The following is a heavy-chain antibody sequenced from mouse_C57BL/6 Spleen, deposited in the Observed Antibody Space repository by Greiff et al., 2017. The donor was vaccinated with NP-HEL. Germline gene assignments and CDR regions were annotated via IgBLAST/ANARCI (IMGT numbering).Heavy chain of an antibody. CDR2: IRSNSSNYET. V-gene: IGHV10-3*01. CDR3: VRDGYGGAMDY. CDR1: GFTFNTYA. D-gene: IGHD2-2*01. Sequence: EVKLLESGGGLVQPKGSLKLSCAASGFTFNTYAMHWVRQAPGKGLEWVARIRSNSSNYETYYADSVKDRFTSSRDDSQSMLYLQMKNLKTEDTAVYYCVRDGYGGAMDYWGQGTSVTVSS. J-gene: IGHJ4*01.